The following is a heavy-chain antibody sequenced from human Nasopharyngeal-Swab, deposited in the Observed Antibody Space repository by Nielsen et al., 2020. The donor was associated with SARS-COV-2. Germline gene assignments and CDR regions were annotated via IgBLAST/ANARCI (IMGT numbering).Heavy chain of an antibody. Sequence: SETLSLTCTVSGGSISSSSYYWGWIRQPPGKGLEWIGSIYYSGSTHYNPSLKSRVTISVDTSKNQFSLKVSSATAADTAVYYCARHGTTVVTRSPGWFDPWGQESLVTVSS. CDR1: GGSISSSSYY. CDR2: IYYSGST. D-gene: IGHD4-23*01. J-gene: IGHJ5*02. CDR3: ARHGTTVVTRSPGWFDP. V-gene: IGHV4-39*01.